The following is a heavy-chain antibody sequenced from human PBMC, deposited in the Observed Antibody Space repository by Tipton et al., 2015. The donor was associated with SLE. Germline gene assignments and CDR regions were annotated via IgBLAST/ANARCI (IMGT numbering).Heavy chain of an antibody. CDR1: GFTFDDYA. V-gene: IGHV3-9*01. J-gene: IGHJ4*02. Sequence: SLRLSCAASGFTFDDYAMHWVRQAPGKGLEWVSGISWNTGSIGYADSVEGRFTISRDNAKNSLYLQMNSLRAEDTAIYYCAKDFTVGAGYFDYWGQGMLVTVSS. D-gene: IGHD4-23*01. CDR2: ISWNTGSI. CDR3: AKDFTVGAGYFDY.